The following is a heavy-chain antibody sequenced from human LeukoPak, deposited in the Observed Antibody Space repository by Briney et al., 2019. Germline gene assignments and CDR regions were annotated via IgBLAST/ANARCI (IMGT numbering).Heavy chain of an antibody. D-gene: IGHD2-15*01. V-gene: IGHV3-7*03. CDR2: IKQDGSEK. Sequence: GGSLRLSCAASGFAFSSYWMSWVRQAPGKGLEWVANIKQDGSEKYYVDSVKGRFTISRDNSKNTLYLQMNSLRAEDTAVYYCAKDHDIVVVVAATPMGMDVWGQGTTVTVSS. CDR1: GFAFSSYW. J-gene: IGHJ6*02. CDR3: AKDHDIVVVVAATPMGMDV.